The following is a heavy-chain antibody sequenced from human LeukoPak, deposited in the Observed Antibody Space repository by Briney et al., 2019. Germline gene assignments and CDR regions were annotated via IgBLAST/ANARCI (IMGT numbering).Heavy chain of an antibody. Sequence: GGSLRLSCAASGFTFSSYWMSWVRQAPGKGLEWVANIKQGGSEKYYVDSVKGRFTISRDNAKNSLYLQMNSLRAEDTAVYYCARDRGDYYDSSGYYDYWGQGTLVTVSS. V-gene: IGHV3-7*01. CDR1: GFTFSSYW. CDR3: ARDRGDYYDSSGYYDY. CDR2: IKQGGSEK. J-gene: IGHJ4*02. D-gene: IGHD3-22*01.